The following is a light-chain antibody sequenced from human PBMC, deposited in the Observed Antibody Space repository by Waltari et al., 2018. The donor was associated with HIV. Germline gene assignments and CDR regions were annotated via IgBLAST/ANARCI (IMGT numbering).Light chain of an antibody. CDR3: SSYTSSSTPYV. Sequence: QSITISCTGTSSDVGGYNYVSWYQQHPGKAPKLMIYDVSNRPSGLSDRFAGSKSGNTASLTISGLQAEDEADYYCSSYTSSSTPYVFGTGTKVTVL. CDR1: SSDVGGYNY. J-gene: IGLJ1*01. V-gene: IGLV2-14*03. CDR2: DVS.